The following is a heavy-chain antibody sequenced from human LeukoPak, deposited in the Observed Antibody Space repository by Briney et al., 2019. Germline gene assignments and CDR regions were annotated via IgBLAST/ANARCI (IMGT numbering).Heavy chain of an antibody. Sequence: GGSLRLSCAASGSPFSTDAMHWVRQAPGKGLEWVANINQDGSEKYYVDSVKGRFTISRDNAKNSLYLQMNSLRAEDTAVYYCARDQGFSYYFYYMDVWGKGTTVTVSS. CDR2: INQDGSEK. V-gene: IGHV3-7*01. CDR1: GSPFSTDA. D-gene: IGHD3-3*01. J-gene: IGHJ6*03. CDR3: ARDQGFSYYFYYMDV.